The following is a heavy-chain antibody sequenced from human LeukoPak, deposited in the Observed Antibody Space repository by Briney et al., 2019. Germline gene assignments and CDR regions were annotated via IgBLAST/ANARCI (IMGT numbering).Heavy chain of an antibody. CDR1: GGSISSYY. V-gene: IGHV4-59*08. CDR3: ARTNVDTAMVPPGAFDI. D-gene: IGHD5-18*01. J-gene: IGHJ3*02. CDR2: IYYSGST. Sequence: SETLSLTCTVSGGSISSYYWSWIRQPPGKGLEWIGYIYYSGSTNYNPSLKSRVTISVDTSKNQFSLKLSSVTAADTAVYYCARTNVDTAMVPPGAFDIWGQGTMVTVSS.